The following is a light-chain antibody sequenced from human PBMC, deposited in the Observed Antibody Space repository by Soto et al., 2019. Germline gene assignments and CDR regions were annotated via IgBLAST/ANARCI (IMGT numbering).Light chain of an antibody. J-gene: IGLJ1*01. CDR3: QSYDSSLSGYV. V-gene: IGLV1-40*01. Sequence: QSVLTQPPSVFGAPGQRVTISCTGSSYNIGAGYDVHWYQQLPGTAPKLLIYGNSNRPSGVPDRFSGSKSGTSASLAITGLQAEDEADYYCQSYDSSLSGYVFGTGTKVTVL. CDR2: GNS. CDR1: SYNIGAGYD.